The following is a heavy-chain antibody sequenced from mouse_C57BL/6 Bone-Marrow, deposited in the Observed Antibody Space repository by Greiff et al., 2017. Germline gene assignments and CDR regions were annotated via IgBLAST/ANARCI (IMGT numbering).Heavy chain of an antibody. CDR1: GFNIKDDY. V-gene: IGHV14-4*01. CDR3: TTGYYGSSFLAY. J-gene: IGHJ3*01. Sequence: VQLQQSGAALVRPGASVKLSCTASGFNIKDDYMHWVKQRPEQGLEWIGWLDPENGDNEYASKFQGKATITADTSSNTAYLQLSSLTSEDTAVYYCTTGYYGSSFLAYWGQGTLVTVSA. CDR2: LDPENGDN. D-gene: IGHD1-1*01.